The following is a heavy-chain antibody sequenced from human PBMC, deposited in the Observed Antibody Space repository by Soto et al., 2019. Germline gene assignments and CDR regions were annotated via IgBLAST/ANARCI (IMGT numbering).Heavy chain of an antibody. CDR3: ARESYYDSSGYYPDYCMYV. Sequence: PSETLSLTCTVSGGSISSGGYYWSWIRQHPGKGLEWIGYIYYSGSTYYNPSLESRVTISVDTSKNQFSLKLSSVTAADTAVYYCARESYYDSSGYYPDYCMYVWGQGTTVTVSS. J-gene: IGHJ6*02. D-gene: IGHD3-22*01. CDR1: GGSISSGGYY. CDR2: IYYSGST. V-gene: IGHV4-31*03.